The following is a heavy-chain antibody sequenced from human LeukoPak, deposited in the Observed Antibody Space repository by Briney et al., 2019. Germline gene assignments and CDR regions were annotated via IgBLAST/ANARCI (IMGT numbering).Heavy chain of an antibody. Sequence: ASVTVSCKASGYTFTGYYMHWVRQAPGQGLEWMGWINPNSGDTNYTQTFQGRVTMTRDTSISTAYLELSRLRSDDTAVYYCARRSTSSWSWFDPWGQGTLVTVSS. D-gene: IGHD6-6*01. CDR2: INPNSGDT. V-gene: IGHV1-2*02. J-gene: IGHJ5*02. CDR1: GYTFTGYY. CDR3: ARRSTSSWSWFDP.